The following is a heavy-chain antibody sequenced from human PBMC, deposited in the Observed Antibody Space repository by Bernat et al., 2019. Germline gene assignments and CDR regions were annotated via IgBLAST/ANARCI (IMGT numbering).Heavy chain of an antibody. Sequence: EVQLLESGGGLVQPGGSLRLSCAGYGFIFSAFSMGWVRQAPGRGLEWVSAIGASGSDTYYADSVKGRFIISRDNSGNTLRLQMNSLRVDDTSVYYCVKYILGTYPDYWGQGTLVTVSS. V-gene: IGHV3-23*01. D-gene: IGHD2-15*01. CDR3: VKYILGTYPDY. CDR1: GFIFSAFS. CDR2: IGASGSDT. J-gene: IGHJ4*02.